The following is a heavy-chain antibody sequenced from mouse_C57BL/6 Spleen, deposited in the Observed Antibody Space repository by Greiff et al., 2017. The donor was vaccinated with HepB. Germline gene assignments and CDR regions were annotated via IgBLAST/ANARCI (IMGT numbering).Heavy chain of an antibody. CDR3: ARTGTGMWYFDV. V-gene: IGHV1-55*01. D-gene: IGHD4-1*01. J-gene: IGHJ1*03. Sequence: VKLQQPGAELVKPGASVKMSCKASGYTFTSYWITWVKQRPGQGLEWIGDIYPGSGSTNYNEKFKSKATLTVDTSSSTAYMQLSSLTSEDSAVYYCARTGTGMWYFDVWGTGTTVTVSS. CDR1: GYTFTSYW. CDR2: IYPGSGST.